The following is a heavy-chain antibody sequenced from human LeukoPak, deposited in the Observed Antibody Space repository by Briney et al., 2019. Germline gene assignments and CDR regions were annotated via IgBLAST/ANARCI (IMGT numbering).Heavy chain of an antibody. J-gene: IGHJ3*02. CDR2: INSDGTTT. V-gene: IGHV3-74*01. Sequence: GGCLRLSCAASGFTFSTYWMHWVRQAPGKGLVWVSRINSDGTTTNYADSVKGRFTISRDNAKNTLYLPMNSLKTADAVTSDCTTERLGGVIVIHSGDAFDIQGQGTMVTVSS. CDR1: GFTFSTYW. CDR3: TTERLGGVIVIHSGDAFDI. D-gene: IGHD3-16*02.